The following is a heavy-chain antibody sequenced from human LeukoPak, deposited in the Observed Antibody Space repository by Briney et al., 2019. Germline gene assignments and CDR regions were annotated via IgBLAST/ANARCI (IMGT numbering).Heavy chain of an antibody. CDR2: ISDTGNT. CDR3: AKDGIAVPGGY. CDR1: GFTLSSYA. V-gene: IGHV3-23*01. Sequence: GGSLRLSCAASGFTLSSYAMSWVRQAPGKGLEWVSAISDTGNTYHADSVKGRFTISRDSSKNTLFLQMNRLRPEDAAVYYCAKDGIAVPGGYWGQGTLVTVSS. D-gene: IGHD6-19*01. J-gene: IGHJ4*02.